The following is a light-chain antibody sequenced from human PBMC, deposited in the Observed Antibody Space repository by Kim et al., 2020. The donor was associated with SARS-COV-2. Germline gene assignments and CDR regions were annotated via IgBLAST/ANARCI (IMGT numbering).Light chain of an antibody. J-gene: IGKJ2*01. V-gene: IGKV3-15*01. CDR3: QQYNNWPYT. CDR1: QSVSSN. Sequence: CVSQGERATLSCRASQSVSSNLAWYQQKPGQAPRLLIYGASTRATGIPARFSGSGSGTEFTLTISSLQSEDFAVYYCQQYNNWPYTFGQGTKLEI. CDR2: GAS.